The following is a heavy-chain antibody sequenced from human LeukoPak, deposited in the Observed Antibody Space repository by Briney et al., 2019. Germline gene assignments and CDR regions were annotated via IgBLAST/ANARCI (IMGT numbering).Heavy chain of an antibody. D-gene: IGHD3-3*01. CDR1: GFTFSSYA. V-gene: IGHV3-23*01. Sequence: GESLRLSCAASGFTFSSYAMSWVRQAPGKGLEWVSAISGSGGSTYYADSVKGRFTISRDNSKNTLYLQMNSLRAEDTAVYYCAKLGETYDFWSGYPDYYYYYGMDVWGQGTTVTVSS. J-gene: IGHJ6*02. CDR3: AKLGETYDFWSGYPDYYYYYGMDV. CDR2: ISGSGGST.